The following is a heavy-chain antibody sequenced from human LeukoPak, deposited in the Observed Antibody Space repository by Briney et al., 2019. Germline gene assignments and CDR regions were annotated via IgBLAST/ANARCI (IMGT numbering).Heavy chain of an antibody. Sequence: SETLSLTCTVSGYSISSGYYWGWIRQPPGKGLEWIGGIYHSGSTYYNPSLKSRVTISVDTSKNQFSLKLSSVTAADTAVYYCARSIYCSGGICLYWYFDLWGRGTLVTVSS. J-gene: IGHJ2*01. CDR2: IYHSGST. CDR3: ARSIYCSGGICLYWYFDL. D-gene: IGHD2-15*01. CDR1: GYSISSGYY. V-gene: IGHV4-38-2*02.